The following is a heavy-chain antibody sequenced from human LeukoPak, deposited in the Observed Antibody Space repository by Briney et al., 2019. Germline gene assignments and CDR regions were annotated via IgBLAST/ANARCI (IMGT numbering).Heavy chain of an antibody. D-gene: IGHD2-2*01. J-gene: IGHJ5*02. CDR1: GGTFSSYA. Sequence: SVKVSCKASGGTFSSYAISWVRQAPGQGLEWMGRIIPILGIANYAQKFQGRVTITADKSTSTAYMELSSLRSEDTAVYYCARDQSAWNPAAMGTLDPWGQGTLVTVSS. CDR2: IIPILGIA. CDR3: ARDQSAWNPAAMGTLDP. V-gene: IGHV1-69*04.